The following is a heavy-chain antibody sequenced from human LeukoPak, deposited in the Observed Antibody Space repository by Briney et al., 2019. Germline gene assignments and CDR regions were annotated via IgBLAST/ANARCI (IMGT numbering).Heavy chain of an antibody. CDR1: GGAFSGYY. D-gene: IGHD3-16*02. V-gene: IGHV4-34*01. Sequence: SETLSLTCAVYGGAFSGYYWSWIRQPPGKGLEWIGEINHSGSTNYNLSLKSRVTISVDTSKNQFSLKLSSVTAADTAVYYCARLRAYGYVWGSYRHPGRLDYWGQGTLVTVSS. J-gene: IGHJ4*02. CDR3: ARLRAYGYVWGSYRHPGRLDY. CDR2: INHSGST.